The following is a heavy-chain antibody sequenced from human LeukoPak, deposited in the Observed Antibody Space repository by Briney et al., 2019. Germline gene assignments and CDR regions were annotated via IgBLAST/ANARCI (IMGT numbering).Heavy chain of an antibody. V-gene: IGHV1-3*01. J-gene: IGHJ4*02. Sequence: GASVKVSCKASGYTFTSYAMHWVRQAPGQTLEWMGWINAGNGNTKYSQKFQGRVTITRDTSASTAYMELSSLRSEDTAVYYCARDDSEGGCDYWGQGTLVTVSS. CDR1: GYTFTSYA. CDR2: INAGNGNT. D-gene: IGHD6-19*01. CDR3: ARDDSEGGCDY.